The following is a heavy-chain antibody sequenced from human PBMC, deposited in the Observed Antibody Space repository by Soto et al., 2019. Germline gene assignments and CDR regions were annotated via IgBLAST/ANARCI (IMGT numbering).Heavy chain of an antibody. Sequence: GGSLRLSCAASGFTFGSYGRHWGRQAPGKGLEWVAVIWYDGINTYYADSVKGRFTISRDDSKNTLYLQMNSLKSEDTAVYYCTTDTLLDRSSSLDYWGQGTLVTVSS. CDR2: IWYDGINT. J-gene: IGHJ4*02. CDR1: GFTFGSYG. D-gene: IGHD6-6*01. CDR3: TTDTLLDRSSSLDY. V-gene: IGHV3-33*01.